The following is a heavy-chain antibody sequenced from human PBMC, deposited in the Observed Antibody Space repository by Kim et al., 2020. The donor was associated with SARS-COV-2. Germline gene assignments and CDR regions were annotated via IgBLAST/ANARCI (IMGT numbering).Heavy chain of an antibody. Sequence: DFVKGRFTISRDNSKKAVYLQVDSLTAEDTAVYYCAKENRYSYATAYDYWGQGTLVTVSS. J-gene: IGHJ4*02. D-gene: IGHD5-18*01. V-gene: IGHV3-23*01. CDR3: AKENRYSYATAYDY.